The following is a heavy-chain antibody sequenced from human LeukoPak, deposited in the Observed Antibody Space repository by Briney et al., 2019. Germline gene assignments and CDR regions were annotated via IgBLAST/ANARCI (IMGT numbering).Heavy chain of an antibody. CDR3: ARHAIYYGSGSYLNWFDP. V-gene: IGHV4-59*08. CDR2: IFYSGST. J-gene: IGHJ5*02. Sequence: SETLSLTCTVSGGSISSYYWSWIRQPPGEGLEWIGYIFYSGSTNYNPSLKSRVTISIDTSKNQFSLKLSSVTAADTAVYYCARHAIYYGSGSYLNWFDPWGQGTLVTVSS. CDR1: GGSISSYY. D-gene: IGHD3-10*01.